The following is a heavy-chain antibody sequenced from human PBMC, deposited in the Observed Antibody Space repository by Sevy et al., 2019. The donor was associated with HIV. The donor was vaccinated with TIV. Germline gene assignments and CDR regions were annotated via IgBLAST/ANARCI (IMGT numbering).Heavy chain of an antibody. Sequence: GGSLRLSCTASGFSFNSYDMNWVRQAPGKGLEWVAVISYDGSNKYYADSVKGRFTISRDNSKSTLYLQMNSLRAEDTAVYYCARDQHDYGGNLRTGWFDPWGQGTLVTVSS. CDR3: ARDQHDYGGNLRTGWFDP. CDR1: GFSFNSYD. V-gene: IGHV3-30-3*01. CDR2: ISYDGSNK. J-gene: IGHJ5*02. D-gene: IGHD4-17*01.